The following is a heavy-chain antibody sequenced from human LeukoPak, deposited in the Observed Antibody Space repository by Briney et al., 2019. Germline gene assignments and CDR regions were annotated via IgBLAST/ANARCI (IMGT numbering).Heavy chain of an antibody. CDR2: IYTSGST. CDR1: GGSISSGSYY. CDR3: ARDGGIAVAGTPH. Sequence: SETLSLTCTVSGGSISSGSYYWSWIRQPAGKGLEWIGRIYTSGSTNYNPSLKSRVTISVDASKNQFSLKLSSVTAADTAMYYCARDGGIAVAGTPHWGQGTLVTVSS. J-gene: IGHJ4*02. D-gene: IGHD6-19*01. V-gene: IGHV4-61*02.